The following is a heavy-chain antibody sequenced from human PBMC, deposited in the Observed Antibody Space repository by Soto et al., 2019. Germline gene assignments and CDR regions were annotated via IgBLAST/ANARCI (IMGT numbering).Heavy chain of an antibody. CDR1: GYPFTSYG. CDR2: ISTYNGDT. CDR3: AREGGYRSGWFDY. D-gene: IGHD6-19*01. J-gene: IGHJ4*02. V-gene: IGHV1-18*01. Sequence: QVQLVQSGAEAKKPGASMNVSCKASGYPFTSYGISWVRQAPGQGLEWMGWISTYNGDTNYARNVQGRVSMTRDTSTNTVYLEMRSLRSDDTAVYYCAREGGYRSGWFDYWGQGTPVTVSS.